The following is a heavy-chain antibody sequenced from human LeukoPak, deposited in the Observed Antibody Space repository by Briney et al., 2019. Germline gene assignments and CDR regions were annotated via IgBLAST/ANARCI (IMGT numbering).Heavy chain of an antibody. J-gene: IGHJ4*02. V-gene: IGHV1-2*02. Sequence: GASVKVSRKAAGYTFTDFYMHWVRQAPGQGLEWMGWINPKTGGTNFAQKHQGRVSMTRDTSIRTVYMELNRLRSDDTAVYYCATWGSLCCDYWGQGTLVTVSS. CDR1: GYTFTDFY. CDR2: INPKTGGT. CDR3: ATWGSLCCDY. D-gene: IGHD3-16*01.